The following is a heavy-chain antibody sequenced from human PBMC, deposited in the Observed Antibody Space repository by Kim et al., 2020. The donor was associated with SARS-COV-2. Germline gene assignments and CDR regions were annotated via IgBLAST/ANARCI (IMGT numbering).Heavy chain of an antibody. J-gene: IGHJ4*02. D-gene: IGHD1-26*01. Sequence: SQKFQGRVTIPGDTSASTAYMELSSLRSEDTAVYYCARATGSGSYHYFDYWGQGTLVTVSS. V-gene: IGHV1-3*01. CDR3: ARATGSGSYHYFDY.